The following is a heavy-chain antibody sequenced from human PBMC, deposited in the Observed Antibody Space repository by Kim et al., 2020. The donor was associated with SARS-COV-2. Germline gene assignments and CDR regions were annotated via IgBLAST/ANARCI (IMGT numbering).Heavy chain of an antibody. V-gene: IGHV4-34*01. CDR3: ARGRGWLNTGGFDY. D-gene: IGHD1-1*01. Sequence: PYLKSRVTISVDTSKNQFSLKLSSVTAADTAVYYCARGRGWLNTGGFDYWGQGTLVTVSS. J-gene: IGHJ4*02.